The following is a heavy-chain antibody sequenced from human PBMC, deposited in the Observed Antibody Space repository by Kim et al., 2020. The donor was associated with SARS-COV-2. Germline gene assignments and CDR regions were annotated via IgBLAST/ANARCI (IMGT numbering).Heavy chain of an antibody. D-gene: IGHD1-26*01. V-gene: IGHV1-46*01. CDR2: LHPSEGRP. J-gene: IGHJ4*02. Sequence: ASVKVSCKASGYYFSSNFIHWVRQAPGQGLEWMGILHPSEGRPRYAQKFQDRITMASDTSTNTVYMELNNLKSEDTAVYYCAKEVSRGVGATDFWGQGTLLTVSS. CDR3: AKEVSRGVGATDF. CDR1: GYYFSSNF.